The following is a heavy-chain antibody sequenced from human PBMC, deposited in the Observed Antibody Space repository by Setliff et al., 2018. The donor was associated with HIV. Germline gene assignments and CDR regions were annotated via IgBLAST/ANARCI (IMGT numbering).Heavy chain of an antibody. CDR2: INPSGGST. V-gene: IGHV1-46*01. D-gene: IGHD2-2*01. CDR1: GYTFTSYY. J-gene: IGHJ6*02. Sequence: ASAKVSCKASGYTFTSYYMHWVRQAPGQGLEWMGIINPSGGSTSYAQKFQGRVTMTRDTSTSTVYMELSSLRSEDTAVYYCASPIRSRENLYYYGMDVWGQGTTVTVSS. CDR3: ASPIRSRENLYYYGMDV.